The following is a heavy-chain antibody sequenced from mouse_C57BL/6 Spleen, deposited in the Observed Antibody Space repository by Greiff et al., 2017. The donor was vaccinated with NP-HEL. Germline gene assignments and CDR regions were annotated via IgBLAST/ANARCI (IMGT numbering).Heavy chain of an antibody. CDR2: IDPETGGT. Sequence: QVQLQQSGAELVRPGASVTLSCKASGYTFTDYEMHWVKQTPVHGLEWIGAIDPETGGTAYNQKFKGKAILTADKSSSTAYMELRSLTSEDSAVYYCTLPNYDAMDYWGQGTSVTVSS. D-gene: IGHD4-1*01. CDR1: GYTFTDYE. CDR3: TLPNYDAMDY. J-gene: IGHJ4*01. V-gene: IGHV1-15*01.